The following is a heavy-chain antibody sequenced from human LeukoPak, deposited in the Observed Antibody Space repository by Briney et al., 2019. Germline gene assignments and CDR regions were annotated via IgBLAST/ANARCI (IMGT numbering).Heavy chain of an antibody. J-gene: IGHJ4*02. CDR3: ARQAYGDYGGY. V-gene: IGHV4-39*01. Sequence: SETLSLTCTVSGGSMSSSSYYWGWIRQPPAKVREWNGRNYYSGSTYYNPALKSRVTISEDQSKNQFSLKLSSVTAADTAVYYCARQAYGDYGGYWGQGTLVTVSS. CDR1: GGSMSSSSYY. D-gene: IGHD4-17*01. CDR2: NYYSGST.